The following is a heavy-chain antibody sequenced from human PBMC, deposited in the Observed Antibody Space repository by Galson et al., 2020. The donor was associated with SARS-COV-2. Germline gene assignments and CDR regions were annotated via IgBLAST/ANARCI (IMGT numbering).Heavy chain of an antibody. CDR2: IRSQAYGGTS. V-gene: IGHV3-49*04. Sequence: GVLRLSCTTSGFNFGDYAMSWVRQAPGKGLEWVGFIRSQAYGGTSQYAESVKGRFTISRDDSKSIAYLQMNSLKTEDTAMYYCTRGFMYYYGSGTYYEDYWGQGALVNVSS. CDR1: GFNFGDYA. J-gene: IGHJ4*02. D-gene: IGHD3-10*01. CDR3: TRGFMYYYGSGTYYEDY.